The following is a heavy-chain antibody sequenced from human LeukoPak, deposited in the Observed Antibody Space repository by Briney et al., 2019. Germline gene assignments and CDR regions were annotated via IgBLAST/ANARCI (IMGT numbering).Heavy chain of an antibody. CDR1: GFTFSDHY. J-gene: IGHJ6*02. V-gene: IGHV3-11*06. CDR2: ISGSSTYS. Sequence: PGGSLRLSCTVSGFTFSDHYMSWMRQAPGKGLEWVSYISGSSTYSAYADSVKGRFTISRDNAKNSLYLQMNSLRAEDTAVYYCARDQGGYSGYERGLEDYYYGMDVWGQGTTVTVSS. CDR3: ARDQGGYSGYERGLEDYYYGMDV. D-gene: IGHD5-12*01.